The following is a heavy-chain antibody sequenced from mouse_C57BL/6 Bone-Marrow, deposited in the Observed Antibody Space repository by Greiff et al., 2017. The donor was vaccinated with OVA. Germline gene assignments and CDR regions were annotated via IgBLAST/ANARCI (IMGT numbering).Heavy chain of an antibody. CDR2: IDPANDNT. CDR3: ARGNFGSSLYAMDY. Sequence: DVQLQESVAELVRPGASVKLSCTASGFNIKNTYMHWVKQRPEQGLEWIGRIDPANDNTKYAPQFQGKATMTADTSSNTAYLQLSSLSSEDTAVYCCARGNFGSSLYAMDYWGQGTSVTVSS. D-gene: IGHD1-1*01. CDR1: GFNIKNTY. V-gene: IGHV14-3*01. J-gene: IGHJ4*01.